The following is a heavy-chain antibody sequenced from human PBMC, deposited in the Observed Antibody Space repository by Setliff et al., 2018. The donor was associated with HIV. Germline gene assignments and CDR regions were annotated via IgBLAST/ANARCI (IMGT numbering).Heavy chain of an antibody. D-gene: IGHD6-13*01. CDR2: IYYSGTT. J-gene: IGHJ4*02. V-gene: IGHV4-59*08. Sequence: SETLSLTCAVYGGSFSGYYWTWIRQPPGKGLEWIGYIYYSGTTNYNPSLRSRVTISVDTSKNQFSLKLSSVTAADTAVYYCASGYSSSWYSPYFDYWGQGTLVTVSS. CDR1: GGSFSGYY. CDR3: ASGYSSSWYSPYFDY.